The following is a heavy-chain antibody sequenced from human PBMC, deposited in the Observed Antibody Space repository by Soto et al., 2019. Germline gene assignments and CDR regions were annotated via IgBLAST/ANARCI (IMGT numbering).Heavy chain of an antibody. CDR2: ISSSSSYI. J-gene: IGHJ6*04. D-gene: IGHD2-15*01. CDR3: LRDFLLGYCSGGSCYAEPPPPFLFNGMAV. V-gene: IGHV3-21*01. CDR1: GFTFSSYS. Sequence: GGSLRLSCAASGFTFSSYSMNWVRQAPGKGLEWVSSISSSSSYIYYADSVKGRFTISRDNAKNSLYLQMNSLRAEDTAVYYCLRDFLLGYCSGGSCYAEPPPPFLFNGMAVWGKETRAT.